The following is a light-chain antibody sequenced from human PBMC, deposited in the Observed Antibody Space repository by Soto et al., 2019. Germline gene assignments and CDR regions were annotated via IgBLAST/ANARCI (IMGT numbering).Light chain of an antibody. J-gene: IGLJ1*01. CDR3: SSYTSSSTYV. CDR2: EVS. Sequence: QSALTQPASVSGSPGQSITISCTGTSSDVGGYNYVSWYQQHPGKAPKLMIYEVSNRPSGVSNRFSGSKSGNTASLTISGFKAEDAADYYCSSYTSSSTYVFGTGTKVTV. CDR1: SSDVGGYNY. V-gene: IGLV2-14*01.